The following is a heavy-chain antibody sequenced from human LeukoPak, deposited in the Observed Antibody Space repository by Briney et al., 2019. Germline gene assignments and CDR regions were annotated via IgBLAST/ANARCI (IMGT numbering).Heavy chain of an antibody. D-gene: IGHD6-13*01. Sequence: PGGSLKLSCAASGFTFSGSAMHWVRQASGKGLEWVGRIRSKANSYATAYAASVKGRFTISRDDSKNTAYLQMNSLKTEDTAVYYCTSSQQLVYNWFDPWGQGTLVTVSS. CDR3: TSSQQLVYNWFDP. CDR1: GFTFSGSA. CDR2: IRSKANSYAT. J-gene: IGHJ5*02. V-gene: IGHV3-73*01.